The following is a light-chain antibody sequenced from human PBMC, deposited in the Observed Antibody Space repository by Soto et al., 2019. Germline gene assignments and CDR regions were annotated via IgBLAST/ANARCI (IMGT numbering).Light chain of an antibody. J-gene: IGLJ3*02. CDR1: SSNLGSNS. CDR3: AAWDDRLNGPV. Sequence: QAVVTQPPSASGTPGQRVIISCSGSSSNLGSNSGNWYQQLPGTAPKLLIYNTYQRPLGVPDRFSGSKSGTSASLAISGLQSEDEGDYFCAAWDDRLNGPVFGGGAKLTVL. CDR2: NTY. V-gene: IGLV1-44*01.